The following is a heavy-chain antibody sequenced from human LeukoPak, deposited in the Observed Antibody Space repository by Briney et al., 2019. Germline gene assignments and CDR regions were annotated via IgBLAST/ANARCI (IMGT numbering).Heavy chain of an antibody. CDR1: GYSFNTYW. CDR3: ATLRSGYYYDYFDY. CDR2: IYPGDSDT. D-gene: IGHD3-22*01. V-gene: IGHV5-51*01. Sequence: GESLKISCQGSGYSFNTYWIGWVRPMPGKGLEWMGIIYPGDSDTKYSPSFQGQVTISADKSISTAYLQWSSLKASDTAMYYCATLRSGYYYDYFDYWGQGTLVTVSS. J-gene: IGHJ4*02.